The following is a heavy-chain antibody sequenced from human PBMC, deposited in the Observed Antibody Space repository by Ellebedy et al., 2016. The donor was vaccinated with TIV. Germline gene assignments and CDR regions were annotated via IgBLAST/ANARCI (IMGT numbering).Heavy chain of an antibody. CDR2: INPNSGGT. D-gene: IGHD3-16*01. CDR1: GYTFTGYY. Sequence: ASVKVSCKASGYTFTGYYIHWVRQAPGQGLEWMGWINPNSGGTNSEQKFQGRVTMTRDKSTRTAYMEQTSLRSDDTAVYYCVRDWVGGDRDYWGQGTLVTVSS. V-gene: IGHV1-2*02. CDR3: VRDWVGGDRDY. J-gene: IGHJ4*02.